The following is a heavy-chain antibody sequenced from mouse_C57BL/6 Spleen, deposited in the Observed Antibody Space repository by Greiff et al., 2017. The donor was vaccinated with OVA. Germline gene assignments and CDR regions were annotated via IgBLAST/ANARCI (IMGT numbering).Heavy chain of an antibody. D-gene: IGHD3-2*02. CDR2: INPSSGYT. CDR1: GYTFTSYW. Sequence: QVQLQQSGAELAKPGASVKLSCKASGYTFTSYWMHWVKQRPGQGLEWIGYINPSSGYTKYNQKFKDKATLTADKSSSTAYMQLSSLTYEDSAVYYCARSLTAQAPFASGAKGLWSLSLQ. V-gene: IGHV1-7*01. CDR3: ARSLTAQAPFAS. J-gene: IGHJ3*01.